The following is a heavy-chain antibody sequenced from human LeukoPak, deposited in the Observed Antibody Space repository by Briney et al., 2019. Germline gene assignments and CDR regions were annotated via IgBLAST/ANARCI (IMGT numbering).Heavy chain of an antibody. CDR2: INTNGGST. V-gene: IGHV3-23*01. J-gene: IGHJ4*02. CDR3: AIMHPYYDGNGYWVQ. Sequence: GESLRLSCAASGFTFGSYAMSWVRQAPGKGLEWVSGINTNGGSTAYADSAKGRFTISRDNPRNTLYMQMNSLRAEDTALYYCAIMHPYYDGNGYWVQWGQGTLVTVSS. D-gene: IGHD3-22*01. CDR1: GFTFGSYA.